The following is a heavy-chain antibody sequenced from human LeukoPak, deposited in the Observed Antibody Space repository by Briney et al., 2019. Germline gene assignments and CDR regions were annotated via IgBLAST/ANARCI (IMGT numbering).Heavy chain of an antibody. Sequence: GGSLRLSCVVSGFTFSNNVMHWVRQAPGKGLEWVAIIWYDGSNKYYADSLKGRFTISRDNSKNTLYLQMNSLRAEDTAVYYCARGGLAAAGIDYWGQGTLVTVSS. CDR2: IWYDGSNK. V-gene: IGHV3-33*08. CDR3: ARGGLAAAGIDY. CDR1: GFTFSNNV. D-gene: IGHD6-13*01. J-gene: IGHJ4*02.